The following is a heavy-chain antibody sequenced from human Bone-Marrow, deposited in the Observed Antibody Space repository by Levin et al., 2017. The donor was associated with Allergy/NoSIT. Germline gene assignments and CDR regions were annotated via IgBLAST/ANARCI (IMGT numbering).Heavy chain of an antibody. CDR1: GGSIRSGGYY. Sequence: SQTLSLTCTVSGGSIRSGGYYWSWIRQHPGKGLEWIGYIYDSGSTSYNPPLESRVAISVDTSKNQFYLKLPSLTAADTDVYYCARIPDKTSEFDYWGQGTLVTVSS. J-gene: IGHJ4*02. D-gene: IGHD1-14*01. CDR2: IYDSGST. CDR3: ARIPDKTSEFDY. V-gene: IGHV4-31*03.